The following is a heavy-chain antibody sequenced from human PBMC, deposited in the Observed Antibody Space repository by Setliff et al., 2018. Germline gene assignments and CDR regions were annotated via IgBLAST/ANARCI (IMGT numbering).Heavy chain of an antibody. CDR1: GYKFTDYW. D-gene: IGHD4-17*01. V-gene: IGHV5-51*01. CDR2: IYPGDSDT. CDR3: ARQGDYDRVDP. Sequence: GESLKISCKGSGYKFTDYWIGWVRLMPGKGLEWMGIIYPGDSDTRHSPSFQGHVTISADESIDTAYLQWSSLKASDTAIYYCARQGDYDRVDPWGQGTLVTVSS. J-gene: IGHJ5*02.